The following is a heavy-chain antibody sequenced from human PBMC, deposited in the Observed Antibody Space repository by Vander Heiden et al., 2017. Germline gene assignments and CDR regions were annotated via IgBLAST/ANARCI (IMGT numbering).Heavy chain of an antibody. CDR2: ISNRGGRT. D-gene: IGHD3-16*01. V-gene: IGHV3-23*01. J-gene: IGHJ4*02. CDR1: GFTFTSYA. Sequence: EVQLLESGGGLAQTGGSLRLSCSASGFTFTSYAMAWVRLAPGKGLEWVSAISNRGGRTYYADSVRGRFTISRDDSKNTLYLQMNSLRVEDTAAYYCAKDRWGNYGALDYWGQGALVTVSS. CDR3: AKDRWGNYGALDY.